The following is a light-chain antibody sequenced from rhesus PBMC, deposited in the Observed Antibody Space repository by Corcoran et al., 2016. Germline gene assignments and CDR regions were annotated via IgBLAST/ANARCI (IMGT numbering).Light chain of an antibody. Sequence: EIVMTQSPATLSLSPGERATLSCRASQRASSSLAWYQQKPGQAPNLLIYGEASRATGIPDRFRCSGAGPVFTLTIGSLVPEDVGVDYWPQDYGWPAFTCGHGTKLDIK. J-gene: IGKJ3*01. CDR3: PQDYGWPAFT. CDR1: QRASSS. CDR2: GEA. V-gene: IGKV3-42*01.